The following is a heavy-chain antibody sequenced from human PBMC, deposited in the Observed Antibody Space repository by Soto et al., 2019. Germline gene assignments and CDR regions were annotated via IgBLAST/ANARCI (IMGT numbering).Heavy chain of an antibody. CDR1: GGSISTSY. Sequence: SETLSLTCTVPGGSISTSYWSWIRQPPGKGLEWIGYVYYTGSANYNPSHRNRVTISLDTTKSQYSMKLTSLSAADTAVYYCARRGDTAYNYIFDSWGQGILVTVS. J-gene: IGHJ4*02. CDR3: ARRGDTAYNYIFDS. D-gene: IGHD3-16*01. CDR2: VYYTGSA. V-gene: IGHV4-59*08.